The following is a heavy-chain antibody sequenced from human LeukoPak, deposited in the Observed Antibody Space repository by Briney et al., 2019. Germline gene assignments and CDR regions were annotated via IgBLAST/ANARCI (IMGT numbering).Heavy chain of an antibody. Sequence: GGSLRLSCAASGFTFSSYGMSWVRQAPGKGLVWVSDIDTDGSTTNYADSVKGRFTISRDNAKNTVYLEMNSLRAEDTATYYCAREGSYLNSGGSYYLHWFDPWGQGTLVTVSS. J-gene: IGHJ5*02. D-gene: IGHD3-22*01. CDR1: GFTFSSYG. CDR3: AREGSYLNSGGSYYLHWFDP. CDR2: IDTDGSTT. V-gene: IGHV3-74*01.